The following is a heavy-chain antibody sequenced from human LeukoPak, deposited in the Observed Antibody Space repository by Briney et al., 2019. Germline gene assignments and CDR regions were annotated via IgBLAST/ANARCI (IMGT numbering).Heavy chain of an antibody. Sequence: PGGSLRLSCAASGFTFSSYAMHWVRQAPGKGLEWVAVISYDGSNKYYADSVKGRFTISRDNSKNTLYLQMNSRRAEDTAVYYCARAGVYYYDSSGLMGGFDYWGQGTLVTVSS. CDR2: ISYDGSNK. CDR3: ARAGVYYYDSSGLMGGFDY. CDR1: GFTFSSYA. D-gene: IGHD3-22*01. J-gene: IGHJ4*02. V-gene: IGHV3-30*04.